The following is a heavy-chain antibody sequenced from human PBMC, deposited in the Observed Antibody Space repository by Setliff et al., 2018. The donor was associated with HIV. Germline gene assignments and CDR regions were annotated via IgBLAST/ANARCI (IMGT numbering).Heavy chain of an antibody. J-gene: IGHJ4*02. CDR2: IKHGGSA. CDR3: ARTQPDTIFGVVIFDC. CDR1: GGSFSGFY. Sequence: SETLSLTCAVYGGSFSGFYWTWIRQPPGKGLEWIGEIKHGGSANYNPSLKSRVTISVDTSKNQLSLRLTSVTAAATAVYYCARTQPDTIFGVVIFDCWGQGKMVTVSS. D-gene: IGHD3-3*01. V-gene: IGHV4-34*01.